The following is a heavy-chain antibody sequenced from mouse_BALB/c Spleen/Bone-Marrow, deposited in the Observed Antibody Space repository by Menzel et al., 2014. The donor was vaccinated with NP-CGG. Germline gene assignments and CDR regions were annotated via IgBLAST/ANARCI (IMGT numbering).Heavy chain of an antibody. D-gene: IGHD2-14*01. J-gene: IGHJ4*01. CDR2: IWAGGIT. CDR1: GFSLTSYG. CDR3: ARGGYYKYDEDAMDY. V-gene: IGHV2-9*02. Sequence: VQRVVSGPGLVAPSQSLSITCTVSGFSLTSYGVHWVRQPPGKGLEWLGVIWAGGITNYNSTLMSRLSINKDDSKSKVFLKMNSLQTDDTAMYYCARGGYYKYDEDAMDYWGQGTSVTVSS.